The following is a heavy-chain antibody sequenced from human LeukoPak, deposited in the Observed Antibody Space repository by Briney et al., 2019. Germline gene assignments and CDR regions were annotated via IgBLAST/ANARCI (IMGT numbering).Heavy chain of an antibody. CDR3: AREGGYSYGYVFFDY. Sequence: ASVKVSCKASGGTFSSYAISWVRQAPGQGLEWMGRIIPIFGTANYAQKFQGRVTITTDEYTSTAYMELSSLRSEDTAVYYCAREGGYSYGYVFFDYWGQGTLVTVSS. J-gene: IGHJ4*02. V-gene: IGHV1-69*05. CDR2: IIPIFGTA. CDR1: GGTFSSYA. D-gene: IGHD5-18*01.